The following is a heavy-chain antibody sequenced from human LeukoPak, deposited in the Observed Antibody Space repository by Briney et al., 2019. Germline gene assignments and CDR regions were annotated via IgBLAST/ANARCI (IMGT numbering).Heavy chain of an antibody. Sequence: SETLSLTCTVSGGSISSYYWSWIRQPPGKGLEWIGYIYYSGSTNHNPSLKSRVTISVDTSKNQFSLKLSSVTAADTAVYYCARGRGPPYYFDYWGQGTLVTVSS. CDR3: ARGRGPPYYFDY. J-gene: IGHJ4*02. CDR2: IYYSGST. CDR1: GGSISSYY. V-gene: IGHV4-59*12. D-gene: IGHD3-10*01.